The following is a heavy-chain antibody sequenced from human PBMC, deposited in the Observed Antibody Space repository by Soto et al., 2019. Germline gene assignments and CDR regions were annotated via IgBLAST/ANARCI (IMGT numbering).Heavy chain of an antibody. CDR1: GGTFSSYA. CDR2: IIPIFGTA. D-gene: IGHD6-6*01. J-gene: IGHJ6*04. V-gene: IGHV1-69*13. CDR3: GVAARYYYYYGMDV. Sequence: SVKVSCKASGGTFSSYAISWVRQAPGQGLEWMGGIIPIFGTANYAQKLQGRVTITADESTSTDYMELSSLRSEDTAVYYCGVAARYYYYYGMDVWGKGTTVTVSS.